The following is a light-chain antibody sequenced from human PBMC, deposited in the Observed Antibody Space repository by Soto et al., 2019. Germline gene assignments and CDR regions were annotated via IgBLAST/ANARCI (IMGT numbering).Light chain of an antibody. V-gene: IGLV2-11*01. CDR2: DVS. Sequence: QSALTQPRSVSGSPGQSVTISCTGTSSDVGGYNYVSWYQQHPGKAPKLMIYDVSKRPSGVPDRFSGSKSGNTASLTISGLQAEDEADYYCCSYAGSYPVVFGGGTKVTGL. CDR1: SSDVGGYNY. J-gene: IGLJ2*01. CDR3: CSYAGSYPVV.